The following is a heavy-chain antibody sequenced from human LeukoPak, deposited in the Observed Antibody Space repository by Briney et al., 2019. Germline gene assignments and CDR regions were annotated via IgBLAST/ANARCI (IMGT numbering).Heavy chain of an antibody. CDR1: GYTFTSYY. CDR3: ARETAVDTAMVTMGDFDY. CDR2: INPSGGST. Sequence: GASVKVSCKASGYTFTSYYMHWVRQAPGQGLEWVGIINPSGGSTSYAQKFQGRVTMTRDTSTSTVYMELSSLRSEDTAVYYCARETAVDTAMVTMGDFDYWGQGTLVTVSS. V-gene: IGHV1-46*01. J-gene: IGHJ4*02. D-gene: IGHD5-18*01.